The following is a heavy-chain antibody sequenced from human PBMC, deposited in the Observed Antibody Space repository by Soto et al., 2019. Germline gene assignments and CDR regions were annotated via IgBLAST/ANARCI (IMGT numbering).Heavy chain of an antibody. V-gene: IGHV3-7*01. Sequence: PGGSLRLSCAASGFSYTSYWMMWVRQAPGKGLEWVANTNPDGSEKYYVDFVKGRFFISRDNAKNSFYLQLNSFRADDTAVYYCAAKDATVTPNWGQGTLVTVSS. CDR2: TNPDGSEK. CDR3: AAKDATVTPN. CDR1: GFSYTSYW. J-gene: IGHJ4*02. D-gene: IGHD4-17*01.